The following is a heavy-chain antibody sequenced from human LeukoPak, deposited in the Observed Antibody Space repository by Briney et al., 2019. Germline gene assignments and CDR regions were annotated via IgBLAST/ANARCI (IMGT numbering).Heavy chain of an antibody. Sequence: PGGSLRLSCAASGFTFSSYEMNWVRQAPGKGLEWVSYISSSGSTIYYADSEKGRFTISRDNAKNSLYLQMNSLRAEDTALYYCAKDTSDYYDSSGYYYSAPPGAFDIWGQGTMVTVSS. CDR1: GFTFSSYE. J-gene: IGHJ3*02. CDR3: AKDTSDYYDSSGYYYSAPPGAFDI. V-gene: IGHV3-48*03. D-gene: IGHD3-22*01. CDR2: ISSSGSTI.